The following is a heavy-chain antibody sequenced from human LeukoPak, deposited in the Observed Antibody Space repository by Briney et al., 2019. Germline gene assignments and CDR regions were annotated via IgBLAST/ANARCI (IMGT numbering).Heavy chain of an antibody. CDR1: GYTFTGYY. CDR3: ARETIVVVRAEDYDY. CDR2: INPNSGGT. V-gene: IGHV1-2*02. Sequence: ASVKVSCKASGYTFTGYYMHWVRQAPGQGLEWMGWINPNSGGTNYAQKFQGRVTTTRDTSISTAYMELSRLRSDDTAVYYCARETIVVVRAEDYDYWGQGTLVTVSS. D-gene: IGHD2-2*01. J-gene: IGHJ4*02.